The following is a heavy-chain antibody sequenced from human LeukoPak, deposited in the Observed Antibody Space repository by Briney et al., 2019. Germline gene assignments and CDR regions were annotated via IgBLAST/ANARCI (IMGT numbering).Heavy chain of an antibody. Sequence: ASVKVSCKTSGYTFIDFYLHWVRQAPGQGLEWMGWLNPKTGDTNHAQKLQGRVTTTRDTSISTAYLELGSLRSDDTAVYYCKVDLSRGFDYWGQGTLVTVSS. J-gene: IGHJ4*02. CDR2: LNPKTGDT. CDR1: GYTFIDFY. V-gene: IGHV1-2*02. D-gene: IGHD5-12*01. CDR3: KVDLSRGFDY.